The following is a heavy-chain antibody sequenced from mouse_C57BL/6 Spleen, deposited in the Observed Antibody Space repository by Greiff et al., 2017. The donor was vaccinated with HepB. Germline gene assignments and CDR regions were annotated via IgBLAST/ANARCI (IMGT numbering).Heavy chain of an antibody. V-gene: IGHV1-18*01. Sequence: EVQLQQSGPELVKPGASVKIPCKASGYTFTDYNMDWVKQSHGKSLEWIGDINPNNGGTIYNQKFKGKATLTVDKSSSTAYMELRSLTSEDTAVYYCARPSSGYRGNYAMDYWGQRTSVTVSS. CDR2: INPNNGGT. CDR1: GYTFTDYN. D-gene: IGHD3-2*02. CDR3: ARPSSGYRGNYAMDY. J-gene: IGHJ4*01.